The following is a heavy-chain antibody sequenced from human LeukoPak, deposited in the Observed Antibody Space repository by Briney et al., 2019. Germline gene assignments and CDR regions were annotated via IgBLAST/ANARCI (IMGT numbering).Heavy chain of an antibody. CDR3: ARGPGVTYYYYYYMDV. J-gene: IGHJ6*03. CDR1: GFTFNSYA. Sequence: PGGSLRLSCAASGFTFNSYAMHWVRQAPGKGLEYVSAISSNGGSTYYANSVKGRFTISRDNSKNTLYLQMGSLRAEDMAVYYCARGPGVTYYYYYYMDVWAKGPRSPSP. V-gene: IGHV3-64*01. D-gene: IGHD2-21*02. CDR2: ISSNGGST.